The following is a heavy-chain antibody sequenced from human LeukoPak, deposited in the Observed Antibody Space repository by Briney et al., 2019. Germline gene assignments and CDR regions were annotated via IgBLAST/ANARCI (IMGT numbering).Heavy chain of an antibody. D-gene: IGHD2-15*01. CDR2: IIPILGIA. Sequence: ASVKVSCKASGGTFSSYAISWVRQAPGQGLEWMGRIIPILGIANYAQKFQGRVTITADKSTSTAYMELSSLRSEDTAVCYCARDLVVVVAGAFDLWGQGTMVTVSS. V-gene: IGHV1-69*04. CDR3: ARDLVVVVAGAFDL. J-gene: IGHJ3*01. CDR1: GGTFSSYA.